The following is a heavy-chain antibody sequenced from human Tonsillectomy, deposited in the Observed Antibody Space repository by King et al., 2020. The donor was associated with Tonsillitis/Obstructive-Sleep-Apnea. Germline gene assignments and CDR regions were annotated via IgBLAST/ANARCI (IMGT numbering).Heavy chain of an antibody. CDR2: INPSGGST. V-gene: IGHV1-46*01. J-gene: IGHJ6*03. CDR3: ATAGLVGDPDYYMDV. CDR1: GYTFTSYY. D-gene: IGHD2-21*02. Sequence: QLVQSGAEVKKPGASVKVSCKASGYTFTSYYMHWVRQAPGQGLEWMGIINPSGGSTGYAQKFQGRVTMTIDTSTSTVYMELSSLRAEATAVYSCATAGLVGDPDYYMDVWGKGTTVTVSS.